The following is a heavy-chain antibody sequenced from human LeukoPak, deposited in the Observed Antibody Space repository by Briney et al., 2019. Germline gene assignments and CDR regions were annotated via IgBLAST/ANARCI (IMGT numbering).Heavy chain of an antibody. J-gene: IGHJ2*01. Sequence: EASVKVSCKASGDTFSSSAISWVRQAPGQGLEWMGKIILPLDITNYAQRLQGRVTMTADASTNTAYMELISLRSEDTAVYYCANRILAITSDWYFGLWGRGTLVTVSS. CDR3: ANRILAITSDWYFGL. D-gene: IGHD3-16*01. CDR1: GDTFSSSA. CDR2: IILPLDIT. V-gene: IGHV1-69*04.